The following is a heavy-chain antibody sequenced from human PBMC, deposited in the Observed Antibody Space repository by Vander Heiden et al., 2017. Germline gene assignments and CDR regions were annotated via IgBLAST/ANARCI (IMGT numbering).Heavy chain of an antibody. CDR1: GGSISSSSYY. CDR3: ARLGSWNFWSGYIKTFPYGMDV. V-gene: IGHV4-39*01. J-gene: IGHJ6*02. Sequence: QLQLQESGPGLVKPSETLSLTCTVPGGSISSSSYYCGWVRQPPGKGLEWIGSIYYSGSTYYNPSLKSRVTISVDTSKNQFSLKLSSVTAADTAVCYCARLGSWNFWSGYIKTFPYGMDVWGQGTTVTVSS. CDR2: IYYSGST. D-gene: IGHD3-3*01.